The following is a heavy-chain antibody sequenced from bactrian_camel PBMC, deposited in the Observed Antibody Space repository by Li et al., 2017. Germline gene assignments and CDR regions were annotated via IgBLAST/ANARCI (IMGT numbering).Heavy chain of an antibody. D-gene: IGHD3*01. V-gene: IGHV3S1*01. CDR3: AIGYECPGLDRDNFGY. J-gene: IGHJ4*01. CDR1: GYTYNRNC. Sequence: VQLVESGGGSVQAGGSLRLSCAASGYTYNRNCKAWFRQAPGKEREGVAGIAERDGSTFYGASVKGRFTIRHDVAKHMLYLEMNGLKFDDTAMYYCAIGYECPGLDRDNFGYWGQGTQVTVS. CDR2: IAERDGST.